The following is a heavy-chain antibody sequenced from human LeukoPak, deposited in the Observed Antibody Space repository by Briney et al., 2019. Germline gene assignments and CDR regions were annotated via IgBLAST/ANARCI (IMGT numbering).Heavy chain of an antibody. J-gene: IGHJ6*02. Sequence: GGSLRLSCAASGFTVSNNYMNWVRQAPGKGLEWVSVIYKDGTTYYADSVKGRFTISRDNAKNSLYLQMNSLRAEDTAVYYCARGEFAWIQGSYGMNVWGQGTTVTVSS. CDR2: IYKDGTT. CDR1: GFTVSNNY. V-gene: IGHV3-66*01. D-gene: IGHD5-18*01. CDR3: ARGEFAWIQGSYGMNV.